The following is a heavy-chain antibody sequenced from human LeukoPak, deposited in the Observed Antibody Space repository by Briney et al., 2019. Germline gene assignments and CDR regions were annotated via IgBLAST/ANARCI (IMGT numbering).Heavy chain of an antibody. D-gene: IGHD3-22*01. J-gene: IGHJ4*02. CDR1: GFTFSSYW. CDR2: INSDGSST. CDR3: ARDPFTYDSSGYYAY. Sequence: GGSLRLSCAASGFTFSSYWMHWVRHAPGKGLVWVSRINSDGSSTNYADSVKGRFTISRDNAKNTLYLQMNSLRAEDTAVYYCARDPFTYDSSGYYAYWGQGTLVTVSS. V-gene: IGHV3-74*01.